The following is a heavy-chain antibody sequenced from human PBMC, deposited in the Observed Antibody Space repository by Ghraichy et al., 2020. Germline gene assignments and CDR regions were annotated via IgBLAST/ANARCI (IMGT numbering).Heavy chain of an antibody. D-gene: IGHD3-3*01. V-gene: IGHV4-34*01. Sequence: SETLSLTCAVYGESFSGYFWSWIRQPPGKGLEWIGEINHSGSTNYNPSLKSRVSISVDTSKNQFSLKLSSVTAADTAVYYCARRSVYYYYGMDVWGQGTTVTVTS. CDR3: ARRSVYYYYGMDV. CDR2: INHSGST. J-gene: IGHJ6*02. CDR1: GESFSGYF.